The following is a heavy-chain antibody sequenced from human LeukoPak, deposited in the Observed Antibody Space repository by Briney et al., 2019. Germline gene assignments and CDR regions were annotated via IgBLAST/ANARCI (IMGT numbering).Heavy chain of an antibody. CDR1: GYTFTSYG. D-gene: IGHD2-2*01. CDR3: AGNPLALSTSLNSDY. V-gene: IGHV1-18*01. CDR2: ISAYNGNT. Sequence: GASVKASCKASGYTFTSYGISWVRQAPGQGLEWMGWISAYNGNTNYAQKLQGRVTMTTDTSTSTAYMELRSLRSDDTAVYYCAGNPLALSTSLNSDYWGQGTLVTVSS. J-gene: IGHJ4*02.